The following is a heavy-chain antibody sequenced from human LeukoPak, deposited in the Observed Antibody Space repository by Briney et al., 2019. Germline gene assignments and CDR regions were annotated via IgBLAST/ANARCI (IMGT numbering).Heavy chain of an antibody. Sequence: GXSLRLSCAASGFTFSSYSMNWVRQAPGKGLEWVSSISSSSSYIYYADSVKGRFTISRDNAKNSLYLQMNSLRAEDTAVYYCARDPSRYCSGGSCYADYWGQGTLVTVSS. J-gene: IGHJ4*02. V-gene: IGHV3-21*01. CDR2: ISSSSSYI. CDR1: GFTFSSYS. D-gene: IGHD2-15*01. CDR3: ARDPSRYCSGGSCYADY.